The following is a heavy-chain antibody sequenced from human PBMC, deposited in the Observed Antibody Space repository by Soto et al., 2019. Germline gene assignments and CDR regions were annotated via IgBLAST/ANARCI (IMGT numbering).Heavy chain of an antibody. V-gene: IGHV4-34*01. CDR1: GGSFSGYY. CDR3: ARVPRYSSGWYAYYFDY. CDR2: INHSGST. J-gene: IGHJ4*02. Sequence: QVQLQQWGAGLLKPSETLSLTCAVYGGSFSGYYWSWIRQPPGKGLEWIGEINHSGSTNYNPSLKSRVTISVDTSKNQFSLKLSSVTAADTAVYYCARVPRYSSGWYAYYFDYWGQGTLVTVSS. D-gene: IGHD6-19*01.